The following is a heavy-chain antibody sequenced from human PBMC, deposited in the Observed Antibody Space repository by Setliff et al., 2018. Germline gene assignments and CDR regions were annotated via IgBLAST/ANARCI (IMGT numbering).Heavy chain of an antibody. CDR1: GGTFSSYG. CDR2: INPIFGTT. Sequence: GASVKVSCKASGGTFSSYGVSWVRQAPEQGLEWMGGINPIFGTTDYAQKFQGRVTIITDESTSTAFMQLSSLRSEDTAVYYCVREGVDSRSSTDYRYYMDVWGKGTTVTVSS. CDR3: VREGVDSRSSTDYRYYMDV. D-gene: IGHD3-22*01. V-gene: IGHV1-69*05. J-gene: IGHJ6*03.